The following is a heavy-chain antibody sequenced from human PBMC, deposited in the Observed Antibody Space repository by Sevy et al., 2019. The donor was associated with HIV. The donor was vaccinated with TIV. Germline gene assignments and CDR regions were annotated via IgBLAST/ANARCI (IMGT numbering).Heavy chain of an antibody. D-gene: IGHD3-16*01. J-gene: IGHJ4*02. V-gene: IGHV3-23*01. CDR3: AKDRGGSDYYFDY. CDR1: GFTFSSYA. Sequence: GESLKISCAASGFTFSSYAMRWVRQAPGKGLEWVSAISGSGGSTYYADSVKGRFTISRDNSKNTLYLQMNSLRAEDTAVYYCAKDRGGSDYYFDYWGQGTLVTVSS. CDR2: ISGSGGST.